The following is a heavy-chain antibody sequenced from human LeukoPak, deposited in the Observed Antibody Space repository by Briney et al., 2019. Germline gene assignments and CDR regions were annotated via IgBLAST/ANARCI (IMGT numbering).Heavy chain of an antibody. CDR1: GFTFSPYT. V-gene: IGHV3-64*01. J-gene: IGHJ3*02. CDR2: ISSNGGTS. Sequence: PGGSLRLSCAASGFTFSPYTMRWVRQAPGKGLEYVSAISSNGGTSFYANSVKGRFTISRDNSKNTLYLQMGSLRAEDMAVYYCARPYSSTWYFAFDIWGRGTIVTVSS. D-gene: IGHD6-13*01. CDR3: ARPYSSTWYFAFDI.